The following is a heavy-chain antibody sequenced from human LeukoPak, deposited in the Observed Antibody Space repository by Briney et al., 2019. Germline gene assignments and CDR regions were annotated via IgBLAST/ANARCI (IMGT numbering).Heavy chain of an antibody. Sequence: QPGGSLRLSCAASGFTFSSYAMSWVRQAPGKGLEWVSAISGSGGSTYFGDSVKGRFTISRDNSKNTLSLQMNSLRAEDTAVYYCAKDGAIVVVTAIEYFQHWGQGTLVTVSS. CDR2: ISGSGGST. J-gene: IGHJ1*01. D-gene: IGHD2-21*02. CDR1: GFTFSSYA. V-gene: IGHV3-23*01. CDR3: AKDGAIVVVTAIEYFQH.